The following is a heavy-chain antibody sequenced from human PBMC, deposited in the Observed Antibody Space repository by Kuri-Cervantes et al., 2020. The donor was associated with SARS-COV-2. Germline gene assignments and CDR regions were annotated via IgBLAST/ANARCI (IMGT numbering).Heavy chain of an antibody. CDR2: IKQDGSEK. D-gene: IGHD1-26*01. CDR1: GFTFSSYW. Sequence: GESLKISCAASGFTFSSYWMSWVRQAPGKGLEWVANIKQDGSEKYYMDSLKGRFINSRDNAKNSLYLQMNSLRAEDTAVYYCARNSGSSPWGQGTLVTVSS. J-gene: IGHJ5*02. V-gene: IGHV3-7*01. CDR3: ARNSGSSP.